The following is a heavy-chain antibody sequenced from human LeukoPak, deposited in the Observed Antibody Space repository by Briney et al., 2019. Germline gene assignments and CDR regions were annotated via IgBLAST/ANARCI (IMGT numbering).Heavy chain of an antibody. J-gene: IGHJ4*02. CDR1: GDSVSNNTAA. V-gene: IGHV6-1*01. D-gene: IGHD6-19*01. Sequence: SQTLSLTCAISGDSVSNNTAAWHWIRQSPSRGLEWLGRTYYRSKWYNDYAVSVKSRIIINPDTSKNQFSLQVNAVTPEDTAVYYCARDLFSSGWYALDYWGQGILVTVSS. CDR2: TYYRSKWYN. CDR3: ARDLFSSGWYALDY.